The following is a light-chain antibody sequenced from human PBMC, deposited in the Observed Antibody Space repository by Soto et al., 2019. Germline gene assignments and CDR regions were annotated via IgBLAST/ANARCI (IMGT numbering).Light chain of an antibody. Sequence: QSALTQPASVSGSPGQSITISCTGTSSDVGGYNLVSWYKQHPGKAPKLMIYGVTKRPSGVSNRFSGSKSGNTASLTISGLQTEDEADYYCCSYAGSSVLFGGGTKVTVL. CDR1: SSDVGGYNL. CDR3: CSYAGSSVL. V-gene: IGLV2-23*02. J-gene: IGLJ2*01. CDR2: GVT.